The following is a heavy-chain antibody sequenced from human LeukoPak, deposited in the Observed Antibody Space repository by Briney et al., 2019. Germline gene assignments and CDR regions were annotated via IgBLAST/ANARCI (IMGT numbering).Heavy chain of an antibody. Sequence: QPGGSLRLSCAAAGFTVSSNYMSWIRQAPGKGLEWDSVIYSGGSTYYADSVKGRFTISRDNSKNTLYLQMNSLRAEDTAVYYCARPGLYDNYYGSGSPGMDVWGQGTTVTVSS. J-gene: IGHJ6*02. V-gene: IGHV3-66*04. CDR2: IYSGGST. D-gene: IGHD3-10*01. CDR1: GFTVSSNY. CDR3: ARPGLYDNYYGSGSPGMDV.